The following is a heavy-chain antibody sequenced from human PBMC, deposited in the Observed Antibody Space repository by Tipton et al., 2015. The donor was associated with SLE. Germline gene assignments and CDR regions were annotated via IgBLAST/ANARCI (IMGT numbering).Heavy chain of an antibody. Sequence: QLVQSGAEMKKAGSSVKVSCKASGYTFTYRYIHWVRQAPGQALECMGWITSFNGDTKYAQKFQDRVTITRDKSMNTAYMELSSLRFEDTAIYYCATRASYGDFDVWGQGTMVTVSS. J-gene: IGHJ3*01. CDR2: ITSFNGDT. CDR1: GYTFTYRY. V-gene: IGHV1-45*02. D-gene: IGHD4-17*01. CDR3: ATRASYGDFDV.